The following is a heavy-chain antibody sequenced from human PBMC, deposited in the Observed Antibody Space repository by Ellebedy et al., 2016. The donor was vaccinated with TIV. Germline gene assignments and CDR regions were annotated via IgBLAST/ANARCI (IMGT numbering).Heavy chain of an antibody. CDR2: IYSAGST. D-gene: IGHD3-10*01. Sequence: PGGSLRLSCAPSGFTVSSNYMRWVRQAPGKGLPWVSAIYSAGSTYYADSVEGRFIISIDISKNTVYLQMTDPRAEDTAVYYCARPQGPYYYNPHGYWGQGTLVTVSS. CDR3: ARPQGPYYYNPHGY. V-gene: IGHV3-53*01. CDR1: GFTVSSNY. J-gene: IGHJ4*02.